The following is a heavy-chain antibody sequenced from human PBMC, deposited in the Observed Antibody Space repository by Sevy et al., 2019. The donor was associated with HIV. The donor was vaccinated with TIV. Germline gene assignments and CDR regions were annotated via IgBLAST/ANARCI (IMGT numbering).Heavy chain of an antibody. V-gene: IGHV3-30*02. CDR2: IQYDGGNK. CDR1: GFSFSSYG. Sequence: GGSLRLSCAASGFSFSSYGMHWVRQAPGKGLEWMSYIQYDGGNKDYADSVKGRFTISRDNSKNTLYLKMNSLRVEDRAVFYGVKEGGGGGGDHWGQGTLVTVSS. CDR3: VKEGGGGGGDH. J-gene: IGHJ4*02. D-gene: IGHD3-10*01.